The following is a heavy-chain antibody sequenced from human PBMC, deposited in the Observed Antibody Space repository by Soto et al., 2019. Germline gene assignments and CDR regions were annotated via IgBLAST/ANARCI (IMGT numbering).Heavy chain of an antibody. V-gene: IGHV3-23*01. CDR2: MSGSGDDA. J-gene: IGHJ4*02. CDR1: GFTFSNYG. D-gene: IGHD3-3*01. CDR3: AKKVTIYAVDPADY. Sequence: EVQLLESGGGLVQPGGSLRLSCAASGFTFSNYGMSWVRQAPGKGPEWVSVMSGSGDDAYYADSVKGRFTISRDNSKNTLYLQMNSLRAEDTAVYFCAKKVTIYAVDPADYWGQGTQVAVSS.